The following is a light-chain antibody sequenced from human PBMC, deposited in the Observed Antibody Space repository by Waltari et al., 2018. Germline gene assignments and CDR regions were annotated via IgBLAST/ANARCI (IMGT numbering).Light chain of an antibody. CDR2: AAS. Sequence: DIQMTQSPSSLSASVGDRVTITCRASQTISNYLNWYQQKPGKAPKILIYAASTLQSGVPSRFSGSGSGTDFTLTISSLQPEDFATYYCQQTYSSPYTFGQGTNLEIK. V-gene: IGKV1-39*01. CDR1: QTISNY. J-gene: IGKJ2*01. CDR3: QQTYSSPYT.